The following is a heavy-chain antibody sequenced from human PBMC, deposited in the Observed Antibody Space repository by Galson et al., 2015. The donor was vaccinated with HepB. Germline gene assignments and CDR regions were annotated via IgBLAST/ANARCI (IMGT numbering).Heavy chain of an antibody. CDR3: ARDRGGECSGGSCYSSSFGAFDI. D-gene: IGHD2-15*01. J-gene: IGHJ3*02. CDR1: GFMFSSYG. V-gene: IGHV3-33*01. Sequence: SLRLSCAASGFMFSSYGMHWVRQAPGKGLEWVAAIWYDGSNKYYADSVKGRFTISRDNSKNTLYLQMNSLRAEDTTVYYCARDRGGECSGGSCYSSSFGAFDIWGQGTMVTVSS. CDR2: IWYDGSNK.